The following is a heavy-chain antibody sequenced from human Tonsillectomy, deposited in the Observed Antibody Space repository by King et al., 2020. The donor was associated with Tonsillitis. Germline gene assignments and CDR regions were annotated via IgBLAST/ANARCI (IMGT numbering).Heavy chain of an antibody. CDR2: ISYDGNIK. Sequence: VQLVQSGGGVVQPGGSLRLSCGASAVTFSSYAMHWVRQALGKGLEWVAFISYDGNIKYYADSVKGRFTISRDNSKNTLYVQMNSLKPEDTAVFYCAKEDYSGCPFESWGQGTPVTVSS. CDR1: AVTFSSYA. J-gene: IGHJ4*02. V-gene: IGHV3-30*02. CDR3: AKEDYSGCPFES. D-gene: IGHD6-19*01.